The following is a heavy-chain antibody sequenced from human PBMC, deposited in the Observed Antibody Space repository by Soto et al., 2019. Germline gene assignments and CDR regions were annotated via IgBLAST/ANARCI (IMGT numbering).Heavy chain of an antibody. D-gene: IGHD2-15*01. CDR3: AKQGSGAPFDYYRDV. CDR1: GFTFTNYG. CDR2: ISGGGRST. V-gene: IGHV3-23*01. Sequence: EVQLLESGGGLVQVGGSLRLSCAASGFTFTNYGMNWVRQAPGKGLEWVSSISGGGRSTYNGDSVRGRFTISRDTSKNTLYLQMNSLRADDTAVYYGAKQGSGAPFDYYRDVWGRWTTVTVSS. J-gene: IGHJ6*03.